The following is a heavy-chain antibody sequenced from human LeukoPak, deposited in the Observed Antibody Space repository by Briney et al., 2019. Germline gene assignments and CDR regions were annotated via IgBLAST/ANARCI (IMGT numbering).Heavy chain of an antibody. CDR2: IKQDGSEK. D-gene: IGHD3-3*01. J-gene: IGHJ4*02. V-gene: IGHV3-7*01. Sequence: GGSLRLSCAASGFAFSSYWMSWVRQAPGKGLEWVANIKQDGSEKYFVDSVKGRFTISRDNAKNSLYLQMNSLRAEDTAVYYCASGLRTFDYWGQGTQVTVSS. CDR3: ASGLRTFDY. CDR1: GFAFSSYW.